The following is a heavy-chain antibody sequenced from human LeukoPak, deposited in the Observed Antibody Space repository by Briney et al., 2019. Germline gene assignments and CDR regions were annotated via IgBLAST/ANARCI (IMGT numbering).Heavy chain of an antibody. CDR2: INACNGNT. V-gene: IGHV1-3*01. CDR1: GSTFTSYA. CDR3: ARLAYCSGGSCYSKGVNH. J-gene: IGHJ5*02. Sequence: GASVKVSCKASGSTFTSYAMHLVRQAPGQRLEWMGLINACNGNTKYSPKFQGRVTITRDTSASTAYMELSSLRSEDTAVHYCARLAYCSGGSCYSKGVNHWGQGTLVTVSS. D-gene: IGHD2-15*01.